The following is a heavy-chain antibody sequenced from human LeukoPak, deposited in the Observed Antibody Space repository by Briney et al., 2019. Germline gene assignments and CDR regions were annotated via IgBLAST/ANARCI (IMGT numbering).Heavy chain of an antibody. Sequence: SVKVSCKASGGTFSSYAISWVRQASGQGLEWMGRIIPILGIANYAQKFQGRVTITADKSTSTAYMELSSLRSEDTAVYYCARTTLGGISFWFDPWGQGTLVTVSS. CDR2: IIPILGIA. D-gene: IGHD3-16*01. CDR1: GGTFSSYA. CDR3: ARTTLGGISFWFDP. V-gene: IGHV1-69*04. J-gene: IGHJ5*02.